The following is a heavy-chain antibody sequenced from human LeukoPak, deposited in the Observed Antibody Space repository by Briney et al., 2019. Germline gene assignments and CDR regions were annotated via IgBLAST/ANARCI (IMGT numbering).Heavy chain of an antibody. CDR2: ISYDGSNK. V-gene: IGHV3-30*04. CDR1: GFTFSSYA. J-gene: IGHJ6*03. Sequence: PGGSLRLSCAASGFTFSSYAMHWVRQAPGKGLECVAVISYDGSNKYFADSVKGRFIISRDNSKNTLYLQMNSLRAEDTAVYYCARGRSGVYYYYYMDVWGKGTTVTVSS. CDR3: ARGRSGVYYYYYMDV. D-gene: IGHD3-10*01.